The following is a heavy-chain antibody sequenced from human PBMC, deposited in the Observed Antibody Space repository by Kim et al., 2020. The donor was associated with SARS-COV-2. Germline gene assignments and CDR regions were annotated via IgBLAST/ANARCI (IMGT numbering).Heavy chain of an antibody. CDR2: IYSGGSST. CDR1: GFTFSSYA. Sequence: GGSLRLSCAASGFTFSSYAMSWVRQAPGKGLEWVSVIYSGGSSTYYADSVKGRFTISRDNSKNTLYLQMNSLRAEDTAVYYCAKDTRTYCSSTSCYNWFDPWGQGTLVTVSS. J-gene: IGHJ5*02. D-gene: IGHD2-2*01. CDR3: AKDTRTYCSSTSCYNWFDP. V-gene: IGHV3-23*03.